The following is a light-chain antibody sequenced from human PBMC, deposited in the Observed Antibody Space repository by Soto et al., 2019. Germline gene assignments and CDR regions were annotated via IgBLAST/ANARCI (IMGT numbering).Light chain of an antibody. J-gene: IGLJ2*01. V-gene: IGLV7-46*01. CDR2: DTS. CDR1: TGAVTSGHY. CDR3: LLSYSGAREGV. Sequence: QTVVTQEPSLTVSPGGTVTLTCGSSTGAVTSGHYPNWFQQKPGQAPRTLIYDTSNKHSWTPARFSGSLLGGKAALTLSGAQPEDEAEYYCLLSYSGAREGVFGGGTKVTVL.